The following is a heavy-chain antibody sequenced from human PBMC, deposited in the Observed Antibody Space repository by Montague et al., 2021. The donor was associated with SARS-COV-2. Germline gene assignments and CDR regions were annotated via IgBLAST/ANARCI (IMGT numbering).Heavy chain of an antibody. CDR1: TDSFSGYY. D-gene: IGHD3-3*01. CDR3: ARGADYDFWSGFMRYKWFGT. V-gene: IGHV4-34*01. Sequence: SETLSLTCAVYTDSFSGYYWSWIRQSPGKGLELIGEITHSGSTNHNPSLQSRVTISVDKSKKQVSLKLRSLTAADTAVYYCARGADYDFWSGFMRYKWFGTGGKGTPVIVSS. J-gene: IGHJ5*02. CDR2: ITHSGST.